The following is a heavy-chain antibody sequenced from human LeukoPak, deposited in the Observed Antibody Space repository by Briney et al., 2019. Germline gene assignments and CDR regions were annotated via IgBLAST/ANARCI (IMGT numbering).Heavy chain of an antibody. Sequence: SVKVSCKASGGTFSSYAISWVRQAPGQGLEWMGRIIPILGIANYAQKLQGRVTITADKSTSTAYMELSSLRSEDTAVYYCARDPPVGATPFDYWGQGTLVTVSS. CDR2: IIPILGIA. CDR3: ARDPPVGATPFDY. J-gene: IGHJ4*02. D-gene: IGHD1-26*01. V-gene: IGHV1-69*04. CDR1: GGTFSSYA.